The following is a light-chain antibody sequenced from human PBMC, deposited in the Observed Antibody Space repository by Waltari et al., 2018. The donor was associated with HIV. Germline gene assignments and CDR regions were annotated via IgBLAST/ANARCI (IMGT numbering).Light chain of an antibody. CDR1: SRDVGGYSF. J-gene: IGLJ3*02. CDR2: DVT. Sequence: QSALTQPRSVSGSPGPSVTISCTGTSRDVGGYSFVSWYQQHPNNAPKLMIYDVTKRPSGVPDRCSGSKSGNTASLAISGLRSEDEADYYCAAWDDSLSGWVFGGGTKLTVL. CDR3: AAWDDSLSGWV. V-gene: IGLV2-11*01.